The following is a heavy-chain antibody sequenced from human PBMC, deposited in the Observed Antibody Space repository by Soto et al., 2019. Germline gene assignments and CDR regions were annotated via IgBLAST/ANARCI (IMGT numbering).Heavy chain of an antibody. D-gene: IGHD3-3*01. Sequence: PSQTLSLTCAISGDSVSSNSAAWNWIRPSPSRGLEWLGRTYYRSKWYNDYAVSVKSRITINPDTSKNQFSLQLDSVTPEDTAVYYCARESQITIFGVVITRLDYFDYWGQGTLVTVSS. CDR1: GDSVSSNSAA. CDR3: ARESQITIFGVVITRLDYFDY. CDR2: TYYRSKWYN. J-gene: IGHJ4*02. V-gene: IGHV6-1*01.